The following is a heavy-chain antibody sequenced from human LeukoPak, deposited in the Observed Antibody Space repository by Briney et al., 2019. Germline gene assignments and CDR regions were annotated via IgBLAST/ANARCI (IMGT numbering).Heavy chain of an antibody. Sequence: GGSLRLSCTASGFTTHYWLNWVRQSPGKGLEWVANIDRDGRVQHYVDSVEGRFTISRDSAKNSLALQMHSLRAEDTAVYYCARDSITMIVVVSHDAFDIWGQGTMVTVSS. J-gene: IGHJ3*02. D-gene: IGHD3-22*01. V-gene: IGHV3-7*01. CDR1: GFTTHYW. CDR3: ARDSITMIVVVSHDAFDI. CDR2: IDRDGRVQ.